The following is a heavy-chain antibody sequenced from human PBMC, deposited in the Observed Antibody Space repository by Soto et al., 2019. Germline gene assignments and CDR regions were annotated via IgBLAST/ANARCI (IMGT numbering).Heavy chain of an antibody. CDR3: VKEMYYDILTGHGFDY. V-gene: IGHV3-64D*06. CDR1: GFTFSSYA. D-gene: IGHD3-9*01. J-gene: IGHJ4*02. CDR2: ISSNGGGT. Sequence: GGSLRLSCSASGFTFSSYAMHWVRQAPGKGLEYVSAISSNGGGTYYADSVKGRFTISRDNSKNTLYLQMSSLRAEDTAVYYCVKEMYYDILTGHGFDYWGQGTLVTVSS.